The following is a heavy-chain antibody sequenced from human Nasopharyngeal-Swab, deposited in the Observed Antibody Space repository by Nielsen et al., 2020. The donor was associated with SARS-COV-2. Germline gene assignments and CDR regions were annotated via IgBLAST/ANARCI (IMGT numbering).Heavy chain of an antibody. CDR3: ARLEWELLPDAFDI. Sequence: SETLSLTCTVSGGSISSYYWSWIRQPPGKGLEWIGEINHSGSTNYNPSLKSRVTISVDTSKNQFSLKLSSVTAADTAVYYCARLEWELLPDAFDIWGQGTMVTVSS. V-gene: IGHV4-34*01. CDR2: INHSGST. J-gene: IGHJ3*02. CDR1: GGSISSYY. D-gene: IGHD1-26*01.